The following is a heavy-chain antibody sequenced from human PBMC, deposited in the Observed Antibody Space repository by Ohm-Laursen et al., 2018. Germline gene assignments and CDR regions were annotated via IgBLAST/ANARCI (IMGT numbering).Heavy chain of an antibody. V-gene: IGHV3-23*01. CDR2: ISGSGGST. D-gene: IGHD5-24*01. J-gene: IGHJ5*02. CDR1: GFTFSSYA. CDR3: AEQRRDGYNLIWFDP. Sequence: SLRLSCSASGFTFSSYAMNWVRQAPGKGLEWVSAISGSGGSTYYADSVEGRFTISRDNSKNTLYLQTNSLRAEDTAVYYCAEQRRDGYNLIWFDPWGQGTLVTVSS.